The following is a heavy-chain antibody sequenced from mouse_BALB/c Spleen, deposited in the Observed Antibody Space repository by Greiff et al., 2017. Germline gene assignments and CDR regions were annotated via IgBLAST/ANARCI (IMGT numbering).Heavy chain of an antibody. D-gene: IGHD1-1*01. CDR2: ISDGGSYT. V-gene: IGHV5-4*02. CDR1: GFTFSDYY. CDR3: ARGPYYYGSSYWYFDV. J-gene: IGHJ1*01. Sequence: EVQLVESGGGLVKPGGSLKLSCAASGFTFSDYYMYWVRQTPEKRLEWVATISDGGSYTYYPDSVKGRFTISRDNAKNNLYLQMSSLKSEDTAMYYCARGPYYYGSSYWYFDVWGAGTTVTVSS.